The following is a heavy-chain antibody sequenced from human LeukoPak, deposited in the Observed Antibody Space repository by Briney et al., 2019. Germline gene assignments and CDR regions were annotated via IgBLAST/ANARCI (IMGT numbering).Heavy chain of an antibody. CDR3: AKVVAGNIDYYFDY. CDR1: GFALGSKK. Sequence: PGGSLRLSCVDPGFALGSKKMSWVRQAPGKGLEWVSLIYSGGAIRYADSVKGRFTISRDNSKNTVYLQMRNLRVEHTAVYYCAKVVAGNIDYYFDYWGQGILVAVSS. J-gene: IGHJ4*02. D-gene: IGHD2/OR15-2a*01. V-gene: IGHV3-53*01. CDR2: IYSGGAI.